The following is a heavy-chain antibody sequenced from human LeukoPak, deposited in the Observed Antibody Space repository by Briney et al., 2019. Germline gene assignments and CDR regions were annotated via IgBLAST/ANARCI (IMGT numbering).Heavy chain of an antibody. D-gene: IGHD3-10*01. J-gene: IGHJ4*02. V-gene: IGHV4-39*07. CDR1: GGSVRSSHY. Sequence: SETLSLTCTVSGGSVRSSHYWGWIRQPPGKGLEWIGSIYYGGSTYYNASLRSRVTTSVDTSKNQFSLKLSSVTAADTAVYYCARVYGSGTYTVDYWGQGTLVTVSS. CDR3: ARVYGSGTYTVDY. CDR2: IYYGGST.